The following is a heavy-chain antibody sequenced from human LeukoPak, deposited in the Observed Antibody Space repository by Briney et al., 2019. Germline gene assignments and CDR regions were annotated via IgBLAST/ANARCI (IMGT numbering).Heavy chain of an antibody. CDR1: GLIVSRNY. Sequence: AGGSLRLSCAVSGLIVSRNYMSWVRQAPGKGLEWVSIIYSGGDTYYADSVKGRFTISRDNSNNTLYLQMNSLRAEDTGVYYCARDRRYSSSWYFWNWGQGALVTVSS. V-gene: IGHV3-53*01. D-gene: IGHD6-13*01. J-gene: IGHJ4*02. CDR2: IYSGGDT. CDR3: ARDRRYSSSWYFWN.